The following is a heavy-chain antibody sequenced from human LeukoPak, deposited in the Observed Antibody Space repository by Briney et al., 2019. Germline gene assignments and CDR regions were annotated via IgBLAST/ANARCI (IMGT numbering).Heavy chain of an antibody. J-gene: IGHJ5*02. D-gene: IGHD2-8*01. Sequence: GASVKVSCKASGYTFTSYYMHWVRQAPGQGLEWMGIINPSGGSTSYAQKFQGRVTMTRDTSTSTVYMELSSLRSEDTAVYYCARVVYPSRGPGAPFDPWGQGTLVTVSS. V-gene: IGHV1-46*01. CDR1: GYTFTSYY. CDR3: ARVVYPSRGPGAPFDP. CDR2: INPSGGST.